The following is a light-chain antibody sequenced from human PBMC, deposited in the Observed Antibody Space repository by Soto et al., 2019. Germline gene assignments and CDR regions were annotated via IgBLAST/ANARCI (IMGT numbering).Light chain of an antibody. V-gene: IGLV2-14*03. J-gene: IGLJ1*01. CDR1: SSDVGGYNY. Sequence: SALTQPASVSGSPGQSITISCTGTSSDVGGYNYVSWYQHHPGKVPQLLIYDVSNRPSGVSNRFSGSKSGNTASLTISGLQPEDEADYYCYSYTSSSTYGFGAGTKVT. CDR2: DVS. CDR3: YSYTSSSTYG.